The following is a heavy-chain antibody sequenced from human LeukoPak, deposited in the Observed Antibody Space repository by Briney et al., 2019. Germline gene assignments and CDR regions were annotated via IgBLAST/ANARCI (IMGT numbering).Heavy chain of an antibody. J-gene: IGHJ4*02. V-gene: IGHV5-51*01. CDR1: GYSFTSYW. D-gene: IGHD1-26*01. CDR2: IYPGDSDT. CDR3: ARIRGSYYKDYFDY. Sequence: GECLKTSCKDSGYSFTSYWIGWVRQMPGKGLEWMGIIYPGDSDTKYSPYFQGQVTISAEKSISTAYLQWSSLKASDTAMYYCARIRGSYYKDYFDYWGQGTLVTVSS.